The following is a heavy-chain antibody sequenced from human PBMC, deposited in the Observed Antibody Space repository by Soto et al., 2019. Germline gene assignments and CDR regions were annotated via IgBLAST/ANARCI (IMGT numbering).Heavy chain of an antibody. J-gene: IGHJ3*02. V-gene: IGHV4-30-2*01. Sequence: QLQLQESGSGLVKPSQTLSLTCAVSGGSISSGGYSWSWIRQPPGKGLEWIGYIYHSGSTYYNPSLKSRVTKSVDRSKNQFSLKLSSVTAADTAVYYCARGGRVVITTSDAFDIWGQGTMVTVSS. CDR1: GGSISSGGYS. CDR2: IYHSGST. D-gene: IGHD3-22*01. CDR3: ARGGRVVITTSDAFDI.